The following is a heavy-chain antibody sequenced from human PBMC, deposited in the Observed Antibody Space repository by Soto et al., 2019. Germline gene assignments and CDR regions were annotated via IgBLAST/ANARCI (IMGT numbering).Heavy chain of an antibody. J-gene: IGHJ4*02. D-gene: IGHD4-17*01. V-gene: IGHV4-30-2*01. CDR3: ARAATTVTTLDY. CDR2: IYHSGST. Sequence: QLQLQESGSGLVKPSQTLSLTCAVSGGSISSGGYSWSWIRQPPRKGLECIGYIYHSGSTYYNPSLKSRVTLSVDRSKNQFSLKLSSVTAADTAVYYCARAATTVTTLDYWGQGTLVTVSS. CDR1: GGSISSGGYS.